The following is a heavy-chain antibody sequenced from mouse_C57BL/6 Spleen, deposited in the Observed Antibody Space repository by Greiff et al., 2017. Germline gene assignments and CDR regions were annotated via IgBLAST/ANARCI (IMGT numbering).Heavy chain of an antibody. D-gene: IGHD2-4*01. J-gene: IGHJ2*01. V-gene: IGHV1-26*01. CDR1: GYTFTDSD. Sequence: EVQLHQSGPELAKPGASVKISCKASGYTFTDSDLSWVKQSHGKSLEWIGDINPNTGGTCYNQKFKGKATLTVDKSSSTAYMELRSLTSEDSAVYYCARRGFYYDSYLDYWGQGTTLTVSS. CDR3: ARRGFYYDSYLDY. CDR2: INPNTGGT.